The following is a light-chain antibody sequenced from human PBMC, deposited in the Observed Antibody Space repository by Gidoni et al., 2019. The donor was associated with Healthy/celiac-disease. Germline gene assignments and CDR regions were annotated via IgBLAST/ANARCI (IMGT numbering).Light chain of an antibody. CDR1: QGSSSY. Sequence: DIQLTQSPSFLSASVGDRVTITCWASQGSSSYLAWYQQKPGKAPKLLIYAASTLQSGVPSRFSGSGSGTEFTLTISSLQPEDFATYYCQQLNSYPGVTFGPGTKVDIK. J-gene: IGKJ3*01. V-gene: IGKV1-9*01. CDR3: QQLNSYPGVT. CDR2: AAS.